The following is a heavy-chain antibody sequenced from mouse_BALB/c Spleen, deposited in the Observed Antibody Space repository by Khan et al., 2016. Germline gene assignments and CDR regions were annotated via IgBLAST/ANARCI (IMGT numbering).Heavy chain of an antibody. Sequence: VQLQQSGAELVKPGASVKLSCTVSGFNIKDTYMHWVNQRPEQDLEWIGRIDPANGNTKYDPKFQDKATITADTSSNTAYLQLSSLTSEDTAVYYCSRGVYDYEFAYWGQGTLVTVSA. CDR1: GFNIKDTY. J-gene: IGHJ3*01. D-gene: IGHD2-4*01. V-gene: IGHV14-3*02. CDR2: IDPANGNT. CDR3: SRGVYDYEFAY.